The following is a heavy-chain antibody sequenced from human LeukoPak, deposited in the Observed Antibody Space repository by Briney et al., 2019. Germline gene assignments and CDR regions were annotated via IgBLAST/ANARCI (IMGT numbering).Heavy chain of an antibody. CDR3: ARDLAVAGFLDY. CDR1: GGTFSSYA. CDR2: IIPIFGTA. Sequence: SVKVSCKASGGTFSSYAISWVRQAPGQGLEWMGGIIPIFGTANYAQKFQGRVTITADESTSTACMELSSLRSEDTAVYYCARDLAVAGFLDYWGQGTLVTVSS. V-gene: IGHV1-69*01. D-gene: IGHD6-19*01. J-gene: IGHJ4*02.